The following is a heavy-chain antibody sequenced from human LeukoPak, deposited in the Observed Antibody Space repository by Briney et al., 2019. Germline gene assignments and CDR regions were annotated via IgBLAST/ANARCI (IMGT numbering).Heavy chain of an antibody. CDR2: ISAYNGNT. D-gene: IGHD2-2*01. J-gene: IGHJ6*02. CDR1: GYTFTSYG. Sequence: ASVKVSCKASGYTFTSYGISWVRQAPGQGLEWMGWISAYNGNTNYAQKLQGRVTMTTDTSTSTAYMELRSLRSDDTAVYYCARDWYCSSTSCYRYYYGMDVWGQGTTVTVS. V-gene: IGHV1-18*01. CDR3: ARDWYCSSTSCYRYYYGMDV.